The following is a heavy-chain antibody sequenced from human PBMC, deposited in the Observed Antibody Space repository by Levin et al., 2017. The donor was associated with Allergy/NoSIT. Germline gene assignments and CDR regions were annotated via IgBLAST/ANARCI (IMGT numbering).Heavy chain of an antibody. D-gene: IGHD1-26*01. CDR3: GDAGSWDLP. CDR2: IKNKAGSYAT. CDR1: GFTFNFNDHF. Sequence: GESLKISCAASGFTFNFNDHFIDWLRQAPGKGLQWIGQIKNKAGSYATHYAASVKDRFTISRDDSEHTVYLQMDSLTIDDTAVYWCGDAGSWDLPWGQGTLVTVAS. V-gene: IGHV3-72*01. J-gene: IGHJ5*02.